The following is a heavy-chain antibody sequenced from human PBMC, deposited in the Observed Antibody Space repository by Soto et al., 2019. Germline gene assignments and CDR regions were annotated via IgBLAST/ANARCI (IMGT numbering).Heavy chain of an antibody. D-gene: IGHD3-22*01. Sequence: QVQLQQGGAGLLKPSETLSLPAAVYGGPFMGYYWSGFRQPPGKGLKWIGEINNSGSTNYNPSLKSRVTISVDTSKNQFSLKLSSVTAADTAVYYCARTRGQYYYDSSGYYPLLFFDYWGQGTLVTVSS. CDR3: ARTRGQYYYDSSGYYPLLFFDY. CDR2: INNSGST. CDR1: GGPFMGYY. V-gene: IGHV4-34*01. J-gene: IGHJ4*02.